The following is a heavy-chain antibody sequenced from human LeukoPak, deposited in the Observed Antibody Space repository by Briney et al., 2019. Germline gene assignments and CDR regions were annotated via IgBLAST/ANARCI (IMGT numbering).Heavy chain of an antibody. D-gene: IGHD5-12*01. Sequence: GGTLRLSCAASGFTFSSYGMSWVRQAPGKGLEWVSAISGSGGSTYYADSVKGRFTTSRDTSKHTLYLQMNSMRAEDTAVYYCAKDKLIVATITLDYWGQGTLVTVSS. CDR2: ISGSGGST. J-gene: IGHJ4*02. CDR3: AKDKLIVATITLDY. CDR1: GFTFSSYG. V-gene: IGHV3-23*01.